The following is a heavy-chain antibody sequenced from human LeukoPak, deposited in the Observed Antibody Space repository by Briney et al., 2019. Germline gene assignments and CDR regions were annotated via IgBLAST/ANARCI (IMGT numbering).Heavy chain of an antibody. V-gene: IGHV3-48*03. Sequence: PGGSLRLSCAASGFTFSSYEMNWVRQAPGKGLEWVSYISSSGSTIYYADSVKGRFTISRDNAKNSLYLQMNSLRAEDTAVYYCARAGYSSGCYEYWGQGTLVTVSS. CDR3: ARAGYSSGCYEY. CDR2: ISSSGSTI. J-gene: IGHJ4*02. CDR1: GFTFSSYE. D-gene: IGHD6-19*01.